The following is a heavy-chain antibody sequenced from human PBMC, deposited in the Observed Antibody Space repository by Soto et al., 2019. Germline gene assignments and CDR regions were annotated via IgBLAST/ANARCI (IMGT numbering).Heavy chain of an antibody. Sequence: GGSLRRPSAASGVTFSHFPMTWVRQAPGRGLEWVANIKEDGSEKYYADSVKGRFTISRDNAKNSLYLQMNSLRAEDTAVYYCARWNSYGYYFDYWGQGT. CDR1: GVTFSHFP. D-gene: IGHD5-18*01. V-gene: IGHV3-7*01. CDR3: ARWNSYGYYFDY. J-gene: IGHJ4*02. CDR2: IKEDGSEK.